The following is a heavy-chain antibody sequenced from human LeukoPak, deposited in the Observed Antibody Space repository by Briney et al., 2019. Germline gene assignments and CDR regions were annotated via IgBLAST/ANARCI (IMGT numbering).Heavy chain of an antibody. V-gene: IGHV4-59*01. D-gene: IGHD6-6*01. J-gene: IGHJ6*03. Sequence: PSETLSLTCTVSGDSISSYYWSWLRQPPGKGLEWIGYIYYSGNTNYNPSLKSRVTISVDTSKNQFSLKLSSVTAADTAVYYCARGDSSSSYYYYYYMDVWGKGTTVTVSS. CDR1: GDSISSYY. CDR2: IYYSGNT. CDR3: ARGDSSSSYYYYYYMDV.